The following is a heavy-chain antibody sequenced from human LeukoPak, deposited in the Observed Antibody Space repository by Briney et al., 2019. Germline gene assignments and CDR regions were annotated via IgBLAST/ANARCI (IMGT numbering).Heavy chain of an antibody. V-gene: IGHV3-53*01. CDR1: GFAVSNNY. J-gene: IGHJ4*02. D-gene: IGHD6-6*01. CDR3: ARDLGSSVDS. Sequence: PGGSLRLSCAVSGFAVSNNYMSWVRQAPGKGLEWVSVIYSAGYTYYADSVKGRLTISRDNSKNTLYLQMNSLRAEDTAVYYRARDLGSSVDSWGQGTLVTVSS. CDR2: IYSAGYT.